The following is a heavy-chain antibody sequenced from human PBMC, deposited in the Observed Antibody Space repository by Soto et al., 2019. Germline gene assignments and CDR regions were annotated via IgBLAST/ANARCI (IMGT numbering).Heavy chain of an antibody. Sequence: QITLKESGPTLVKPTQTLTLTCTFSGFSLSTSGVGVGWIRQPPGKALEWLALIYWDDDKRYSPSLKSRLTIPKDTSKHQVVLTMTNMDPVDTATYYCAHRLDARWFDPWGQGTLVTVSS. CDR2: IYWDDDK. V-gene: IGHV2-5*02. CDR1: GFSLSTSGVG. J-gene: IGHJ5*02. CDR3: AHRLDARWFDP.